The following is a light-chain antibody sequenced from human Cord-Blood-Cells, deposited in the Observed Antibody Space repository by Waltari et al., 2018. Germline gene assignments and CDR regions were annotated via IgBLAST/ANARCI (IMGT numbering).Light chain of an antibody. CDR2: DAS. CDR1: PSVSSY. Sequence: EIVLTQSPVTLSVSPGERATLSCRASPSVSSYLAWYQQKPGQAPRLLTDDASNRATGHPARFSGSGSGTDFTLTISSLEPEDVAGYYCQRRSNWPITFGQGTRLGIK. V-gene: IGKV3-11*01. J-gene: IGKJ5*01. CDR3: QRRSNWPIT.